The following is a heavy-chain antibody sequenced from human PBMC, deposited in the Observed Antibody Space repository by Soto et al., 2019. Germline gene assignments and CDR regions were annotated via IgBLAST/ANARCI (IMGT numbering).Heavy chain of an antibody. CDR2: IIPILGIA. CDR3: ARGSRGVRFDP. V-gene: IGHV1-69*02. J-gene: IGHJ5*02. Sequence: GASVKVSCEASGGTFSSYTSSWVRQAPGQGLEWMGRIIPILGIANYAQKFQGRVTMTRNTSISTAYMELGSLRSEDTAVYYCARGSRGVRFDPWGQGTLVTVS. D-gene: IGHD3-10*01. CDR1: GGTFSSYT.